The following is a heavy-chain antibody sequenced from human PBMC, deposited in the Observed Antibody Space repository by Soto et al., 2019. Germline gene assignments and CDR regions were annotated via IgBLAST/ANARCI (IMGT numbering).Heavy chain of an antibody. CDR1: GFPFGDYS. V-gene: IGHV3-49*03. CDR2: IRSKAYGGTT. CDR3: TREQYYDFWSGHKPPYYYMDV. D-gene: IGHD3-3*01. J-gene: IGHJ6*03. Sequence: GSLSLSCPASGFPFGDYSMSWFRQAPGKGLEWVGFIRSKAYGGTTEYAASVKGRFTISRDDSKSIAYLQMNSLKTEDTAVYYCTREQYYDFWSGHKPPYYYMDVWGEGTTVTVSS.